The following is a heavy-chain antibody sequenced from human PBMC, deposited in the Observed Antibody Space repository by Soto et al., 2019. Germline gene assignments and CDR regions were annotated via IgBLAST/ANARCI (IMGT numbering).Heavy chain of an antibody. V-gene: IGHV1-18*01. J-gene: IGHJ6*03. CDR3: AREGRRRYSNYPYYYYYYMDV. CDR1: GYTFTSYG. D-gene: IGHD4-4*01. Sequence: ASVKVSCKASGYTFTSYGISWVRQAPGQGLEWMGWISAYNGNTNYAQKLQGRVTMTTDTSTSTVYMELSSLRSEDTAVYYCAREGRRRYSNYPYYYYYYMDVWGKGTTVTVSS. CDR2: ISAYNGNT.